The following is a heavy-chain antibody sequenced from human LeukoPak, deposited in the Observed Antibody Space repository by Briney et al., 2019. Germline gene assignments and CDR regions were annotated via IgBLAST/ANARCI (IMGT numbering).Heavy chain of an antibody. J-gene: IGHJ5*02. V-gene: IGHV3-30*02. CDR3: GSGYNWFDP. CDR1: GFTFSSYG. CDR2: IHHDGSNK. Sequence: PGGSLRLSCAASGFTFSSYGMHWVRQAPGKGLDWVAFIHHDGSNKYHADSVRGRFTISRDNSKNTLYLQMNSLRAEDTAVYYCGSGYNWFDPWGQGTLVTVSS. D-gene: IGHD5-12*01.